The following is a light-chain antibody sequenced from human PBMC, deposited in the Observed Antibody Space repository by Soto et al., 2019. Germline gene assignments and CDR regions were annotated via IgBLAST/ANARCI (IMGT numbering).Light chain of an antibody. CDR2: GAS. CDR3: QQYGTLIT. Sequence: EIVLTQSPGTQSLSPGERATLSCRASQSVANSDLARYQQKPGQAPRLLIYGASSRATGIPDRFSGSGSGTDFTLTISRLESEDFAVYYCQQYGTLITFGQGTRLEIK. J-gene: IGKJ5*01. CDR1: QSVANSD. V-gene: IGKV3-20*01.